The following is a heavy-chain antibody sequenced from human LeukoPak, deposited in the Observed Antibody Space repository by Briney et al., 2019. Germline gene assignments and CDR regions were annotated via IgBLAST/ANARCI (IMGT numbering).Heavy chain of an antibody. CDR2: ISWNSGSI. CDR1: GFTFDDYA. D-gene: IGHD5-24*01. Sequence: TGGSLRLSCAASGFTFDDYAMHWVRQAPGKGLEWVSGISWNSGSIGYADSVKGRFTISRDNAKNSLYLQMNSLRAEDTAVYYCARDKATNLDYWGQGTLVTVSS. V-gene: IGHV3-9*01. J-gene: IGHJ4*02. CDR3: ARDKATNLDY.